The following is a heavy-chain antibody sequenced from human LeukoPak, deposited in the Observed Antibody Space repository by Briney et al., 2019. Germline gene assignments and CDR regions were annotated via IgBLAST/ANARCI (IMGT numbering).Heavy chain of an antibody. CDR1: GYTFTRYD. Sequence: ASVKVSCKASGYTFTRYDMHWVRQAPGQGLEWMGRINPSGGSTSYAQKFQGRVTVTRDMFTSTVYMELSSLRSEDTAVYYCARDLHHQGYYDTSGPYGIWGPGTMVTVSS. V-gene: IGHV1-46*01. CDR2: INPSGGST. J-gene: IGHJ3*02. D-gene: IGHD3-22*01. CDR3: ARDLHHQGYYDTSGPYGI.